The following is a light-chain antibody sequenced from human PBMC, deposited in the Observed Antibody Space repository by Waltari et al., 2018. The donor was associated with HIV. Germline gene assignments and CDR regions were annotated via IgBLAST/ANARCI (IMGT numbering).Light chain of an antibody. CDR2: EVS. CDR3: TSYTVTNTYV. V-gene: IGLV2-14*01. Sequence: QSALTQPASVSGSPGQSITISCAGTNFDVGAYEYVSWFQQHPGNAPKLLISEVSARPPGVSERFSGSKSGNTASLTISGLQAEDEADYYCTSYTVTNTYVFGTGTKVAVL. J-gene: IGLJ1*01. CDR1: NFDVGAYEY.